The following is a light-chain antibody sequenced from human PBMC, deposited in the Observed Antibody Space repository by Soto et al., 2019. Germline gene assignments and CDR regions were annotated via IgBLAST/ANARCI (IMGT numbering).Light chain of an antibody. J-gene: IGKJ4*01. CDR2: DAS. Sequence: MVVTQTPGPVSLSPGERATLSCRASQSVRSTYFAWYQHMPGQAPRLLIFDASTRATGIPDRFSGSGSGTDFTLTISRLEPEDFALYYCHQYGHSPVTFGGGTKVDIK. CDR3: HQYGHSPVT. V-gene: IGKV3-20*01. CDR1: QSVRSTY.